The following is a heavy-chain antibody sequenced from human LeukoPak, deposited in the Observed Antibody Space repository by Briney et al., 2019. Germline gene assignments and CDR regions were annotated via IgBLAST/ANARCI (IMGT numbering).Heavy chain of an antibody. Sequence: GGSLRFSCAASGFTFSSYAMHWVRRAPGKGLEWVAVISYDGSNKYYADSVKGRFTISRDNSKNTLYLQMNSLRAEDTAVYYCARFEGYYDILTGYGYFDYWGQGTLVTVSS. CDR2: ISYDGSNK. V-gene: IGHV3-30*04. D-gene: IGHD3-9*01. J-gene: IGHJ4*02. CDR3: ARFEGYYDILTGYGYFDY. CDR1: GFTFSSYA.